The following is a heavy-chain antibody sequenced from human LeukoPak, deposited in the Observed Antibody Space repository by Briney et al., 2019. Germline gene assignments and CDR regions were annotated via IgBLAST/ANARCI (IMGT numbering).Heavy chain of an antibody. V-gene: IGHV1-8*03. CDR1: GYTFTSYD. Sequence: GASVKVSCKASGYTFTSYDINWVRQATGQGLEWMGWMNPNSGNTGYAQKFQGRVTITRNTSISTAYMELSSLRSEDTAVYYCARGRGSSGWYILSSTEYYFDYWGQGTLVTVSS. CDR3: ARGRGSSGWYILSSTEYYFDY. J-gene: IGHJ4*02. CDR2: MNPNSGNT. D-gene: IGHD6-19*01.